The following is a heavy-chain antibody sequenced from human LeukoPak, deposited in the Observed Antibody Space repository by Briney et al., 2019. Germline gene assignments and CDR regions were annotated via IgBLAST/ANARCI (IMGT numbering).Heavy chain of an antibody. CDR1: GGSISSSSYY. Sequence: NPSETLSLTCTVSGGSISSSSYYWGWIRQPPGKGLEWIGSIYYSGSTNYNPSLKSRVTISVDTSKNQFSLKLSSVTAADTAVYYCARRILSGYDSGGYNWFDPWGQGTLVTVSS. V-gene: IGHV4-39*07. CDR2: IYYSGST. J-gene: IGHJ5*02. CDR3: ARRILSGYDSGGYNWFDP. D-gene: IGHD5-12*01.